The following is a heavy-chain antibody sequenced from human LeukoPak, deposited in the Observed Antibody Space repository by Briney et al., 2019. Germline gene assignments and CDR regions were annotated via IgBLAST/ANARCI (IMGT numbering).Heavy chain of an antibody. CDR3: ARRLTYYYDSSGLYYFDY. CDR1: GGSFSGYY. Sequence: SETLSLTCAVYGGSFSGYYWSWIRQPPGKGLEWIGEINHSGSTNYNPSLKSRVTISVDTSKNQFSLKLSSVTAADTAVYYCARRLTYYYDSSGLYYFDYWGQGTLVTVSS. D-gene: IGHD3-22*01. J-gene: IGHJ4*02. CDR2: INHSGST. V-gene: IGHV4-34*01.